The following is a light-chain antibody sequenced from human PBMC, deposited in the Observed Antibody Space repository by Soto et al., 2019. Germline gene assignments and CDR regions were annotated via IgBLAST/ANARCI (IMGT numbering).Light chain of an antibody. J-gene: IGLJ2*01. V-gene: IGLV2-14*01. CDR2: EVS. CDR1: SSDVGGYNY. CDR3: CSYTSSSSRVV. Sequence: QSALTQPASVSGSPGQSITISCTGTSSDVGGYNYVSWYQQHPGKAPKFMIYEVSNRPSGVSNRFSGSKSGNTASLTISGLQAEDEADYYCCSYTSSSSRVVFGGGTKVTVL.